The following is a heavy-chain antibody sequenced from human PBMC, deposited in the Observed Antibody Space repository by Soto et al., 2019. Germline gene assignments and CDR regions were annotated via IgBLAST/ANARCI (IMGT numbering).Heavy chain of an antibody. Sequence: QVQLVESGGGVVQPGRSLRLSCAASGFTFSSYGMHWVRQAPGKGLEWVAVISYDGSNKYYADSVKGRFTISRDNSKNTLYLRMTSLRAEDTAVYYWAKATPIWFGELLSPYYYYYGMDVWGQGTTVTVSS. CDR1: GFTFSSYG. CDR2: ISYDGSNK. CDR3: AKATPIWFGELLSPYYYYYGMDV. V-gene: IGHV3-30*18. D-gene: IGHD3-10*01. J-gene: IGHJ6*02.